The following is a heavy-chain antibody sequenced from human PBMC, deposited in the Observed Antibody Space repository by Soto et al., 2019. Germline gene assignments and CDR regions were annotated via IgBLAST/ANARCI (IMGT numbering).Heavy chain of an antibody. Sequence: EVQLVESGGGLVQPGGSLRLSCAASGFTFSSYAMHWVRQAPGKGLEYVSAISSNGGSTYYANSVKGRFTISRDNSKNTLYLQMGSLRAEDMAVYYCARAKPDYGDYGDWYFDLWGRGTLVTVSS. CDR3: ARAKPDYGDYGDWYFDL. CDR2: ISSNGGST. D-gene: IGHD4-17*01. V-gene: IGHV3-64*01. J-gene: IGHJ2*01. CDR1: GFTFSSYA.